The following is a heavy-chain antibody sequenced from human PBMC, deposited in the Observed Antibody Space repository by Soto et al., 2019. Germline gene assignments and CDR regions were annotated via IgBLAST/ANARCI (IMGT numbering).Heavy chain of an antibody. D-gene: IGHD3-10*01. V-gene: IGHV3-23*01. CDR1: GFAFTGHP. Sequence: GGSLRLSCAASGFAFTGHPMSWVRQAPEKGLEWVAGISDGGDLTYNADSVKGRFTISRDNSRDTLYLQMNSLRAEDTAVYYCARRVIGSSRAFDIWGQGTMVTV. J-gene: IGHJ3*02. CDR3: ARRVIGSSRAFDI. CDR2: ISDGGDLT.